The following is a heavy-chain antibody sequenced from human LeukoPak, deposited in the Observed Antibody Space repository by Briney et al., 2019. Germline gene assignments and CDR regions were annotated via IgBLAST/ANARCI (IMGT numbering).Heavy chain of an antibody. CDR2: IIPILGIA. V-gene: IGHV1-69*02. Sequence: SVKVSCKASGGTFSSYTISWVRQAPGQGLEWMGRIIPILGIANYAQKFQGRVTITADKSTSTAYMELSSLRSEDTAVYYCARVPPRYCGGDCWGQGTLVTVSS. CDR1: GGTFSSYT. CDR3: ARVPPRYCGGDC. D-gene: IGHD2-21*01. J-gene: IGHJ4*02.